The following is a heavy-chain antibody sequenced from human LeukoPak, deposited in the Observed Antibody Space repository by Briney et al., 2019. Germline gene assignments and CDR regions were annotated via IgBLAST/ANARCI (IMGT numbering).Heavy chain of an antibody. D-gene: IGHD6-13*01. CDR2: ISGSGGST. Sequence: GSLRLSCAASGFTFSSYAMSWVRQAPGKGLEWVSAISGSGGSTYYADSVKGRFTISRDNSKNTLYLQMNSLRAEDTAVYYCTRHLDGIAAYDYWGQGSLVTVSS. CDR1: GFTFSSYA. V-gene: IGHV3-23*01. CDR3: TRHLDGIAAYDY. J-gene: IGHJ4*02.